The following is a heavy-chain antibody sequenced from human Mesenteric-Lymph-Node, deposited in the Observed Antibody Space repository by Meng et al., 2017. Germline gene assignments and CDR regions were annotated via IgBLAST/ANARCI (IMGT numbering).Heavy chain of an antibody. Sequence: GSLRLSCAVYGGSFSGYYWSWIRQPPGKGLEWIGEINHSGSTNYNPSLKSRVTISVDTSKNQFSLKLSSVTAADTAVYYCARVPIVVVVAGTTEGWFDPWGQGTLVTVSS. CDR3: ARVPIVVVVAGTTEGWFDP. V-gene: IGHV4-34*01. CDR2: INHSGST. CDR1: GGSFSGYY. D-gene: IGHD2-15*01. J-gene: IGHJ5*02.